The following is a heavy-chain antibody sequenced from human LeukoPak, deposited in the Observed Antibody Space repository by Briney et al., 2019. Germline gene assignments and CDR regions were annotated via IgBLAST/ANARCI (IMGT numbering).Heavy chain of an antibody. J-gene: IGHJ4*02. CDR1: GGSFSGDY. CDR3: ARCRGRWLVPELYYFDY. Sequence: SETLSLTCALYGGSFSGDYWRWIRQTPGKGLEWVGEINNSGSTNYNPSLKSRVTISVDTSKNQFSLKLSSVTAADTAVYYCARCRGRWLVPELYYFDYWGQGTLVTVSS. D-gene: IGHD6-19*01. CDR2: INNSGST. V-gene: IGHV4-34*01.